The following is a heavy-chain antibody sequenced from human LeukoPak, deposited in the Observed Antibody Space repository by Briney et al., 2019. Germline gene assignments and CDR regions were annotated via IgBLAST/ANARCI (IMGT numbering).Heavy chain of an antibody. D-gene: IGHD3-9*01. CDR1: GGSISSGGYY. V-gene: IGHV4-31*03. CDR3: ARAMDYDILTGFYHNNWFDP. CDR2: IYYSGST. J-gene: IGHJ5*02. Sequence: SETLSLTCTVSGGSISSGGYYWSWIRQHPGKGLEWIGYIYYSGSTYYNPSLKSRVTMSVDTSKNQFSLKLSSVTAADTAVYYCARAMDYDILTGFYHNNWFDPWGQGTLVTVSS.